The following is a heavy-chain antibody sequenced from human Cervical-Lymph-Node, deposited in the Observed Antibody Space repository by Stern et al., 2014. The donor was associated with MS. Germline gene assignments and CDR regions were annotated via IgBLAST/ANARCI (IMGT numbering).Heavy chain of an antibody. CDR3: TRDDVGDLGIDF. J-gene: IGHJ4*02. V-gene: IGHV3-72*01. CDR2: IRKKAHGYST. Sequence: VQLVESGGGLVQTGESLKLSCAASGFIFTDYYMGWVRQAPGKGLEWVGRIRKKAHGYSTGFAASVKGRFLISRYDSSNSVYLHMNSLKTEDTAIYFCTRDDVGDLGIDFWGQGAQVTVSS. D-gene: IGHD3-10*02. CDR1: GFIFTDYY.